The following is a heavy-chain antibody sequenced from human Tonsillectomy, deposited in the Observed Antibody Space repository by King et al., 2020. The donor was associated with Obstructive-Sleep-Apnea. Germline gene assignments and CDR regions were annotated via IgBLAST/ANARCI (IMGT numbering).Heavy chain of an antibody. CDR1: GFSLTTSGVG. V-gene: IGHV2-5*02. CDR3: TQLKSGWLAPRPRDTFHF. CDR2: IYWDDDK. J-gene: IGHJ3*01. Sequence: ITLKESGPTVMKPTQTLTLTCTFSGFSLTTSGVGVGWIRQPPGKALEWLALIYWDDDKRYSPALKSRLTITKDSSRNQVVLTMSNLDPVDTATYYCTQLKSGWLAPRPRDTFHFWGQGTMVTVSS. D-gene: IGHD6-19*01.